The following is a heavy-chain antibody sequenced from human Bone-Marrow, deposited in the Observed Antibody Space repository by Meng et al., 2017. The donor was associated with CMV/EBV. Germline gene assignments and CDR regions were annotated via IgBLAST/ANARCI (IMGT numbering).Heavy chain of an antibody. J-gene: IGHJ6*02. CDR2: INSDGSST. D-gene: IGHD3-10*01. CDR1: GFTFSSYG. CDR3: ARDPPDQRITMVRGVIWGMDV. V-gene: IGHV3-74*01. Sequence: GGSLRLSCAASGFTFSSYGMHWVRLAPGKGLVWVSRINSDGSSTSYADSVKGRFTISRDNAKNTLYLQMNSLRAEDTAVYYCARDPPDQRITMVRGVIWGMDVWGQGTTVTVSS.